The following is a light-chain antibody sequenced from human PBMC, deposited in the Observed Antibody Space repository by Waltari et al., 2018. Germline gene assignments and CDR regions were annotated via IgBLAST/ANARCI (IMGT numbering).Light chain of an antibody. Sequence: QHVLNQSSAASASLRSSVKLTGTPSSGQSSIIIAWHHLQPGKAPQYLMKVEGSGTYNKGTGVSDRFSGSSSGADRYLTISNLQSEDEADYYCETWDSRTLGVFGGGTKLTVL. V-gene: IGLV4-60*03. CDR1: SGQSSII. CDR2: VEGSGTY. J-gene: IGLJ3*02. CDR3: ETWDSRTLGV.